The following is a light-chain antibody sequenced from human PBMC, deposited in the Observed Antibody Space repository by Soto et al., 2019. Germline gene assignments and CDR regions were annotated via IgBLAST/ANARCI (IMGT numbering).Light chain of an antibody. Sequence: QSVLTQPASVSGSPGQSITISCTGSSSDVGTYNLVSWYQHHPDKAPKLIIYEGFKRPSGVSNRFSGSKSGNTASLTISGLQAEDEADYYCSSYAGYTVVVFGGGTKLTVL. CDR3: SSYAGYTVVV. V-gene: IGLV2-23*01. CDR2: EGF. J-gene: IGLJ3*02. CDR1: SSDVGTYNL.